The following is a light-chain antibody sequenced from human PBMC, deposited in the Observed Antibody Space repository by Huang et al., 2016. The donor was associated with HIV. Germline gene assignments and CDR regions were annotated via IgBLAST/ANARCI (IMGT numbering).Light chain of an antibody. Sequence: DIQMTQSPSSLSASVGDRVTITCRASQSISNYLNWYQQKPGKAPKLLIYGASTLQSGVPSRFSGSRSETDFTLTINSLQPEDFATYYCQQTYNTPVTFGGGTRVDIK. CDR3: QQTYNTPVT. CDR2: GAS. CDR1: QSISNY. V-gene: IGKV1-39*01. J-gene: IGKJ4*01.